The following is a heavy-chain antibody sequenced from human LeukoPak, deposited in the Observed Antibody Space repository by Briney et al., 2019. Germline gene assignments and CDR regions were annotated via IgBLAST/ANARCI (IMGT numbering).Heavy chain of an antibody. CDR1: GGTFSSYA. CDR3: ARVRTYYDFWSGYLTDY. J-gene: IGHJ4*02. D-gene: IGHD3-3*01. V-gene: IGHV1-18*01. CDR2: ISAYNGNT. Sequence: ASVKVSCKASGGTFSSYAISWVRQAPGQGLEWMGWISAYNGNTNYAQKLQGRVTMTTDTSTSTAYMELRSLRSDDTAVYYCARVRTYYDFWSGYLTDYWGQGTLVTVSS.